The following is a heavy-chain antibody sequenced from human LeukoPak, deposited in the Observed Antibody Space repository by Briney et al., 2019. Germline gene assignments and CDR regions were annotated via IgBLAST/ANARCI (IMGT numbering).Heavy chain of an antibody. J-gene: IGHJ6*02. CDR2: ILGSGGFT. CDR3: AKDCVVVPAESCGMDV. V-gene: IGHV3-23*01. CDR1: GFTFGSYG. D-gene: IGHD2-2*01. Sequence: PGGSLRLSCAASGFTFGSYGMSWVRQAPGKGLEWVSVILGSGGFTYYADSVKGRFTISRDSSRSTLFLEMNRLRDEDTAVYYCAKDCVVVPAESCGMDVWGQGTTVTVSS.